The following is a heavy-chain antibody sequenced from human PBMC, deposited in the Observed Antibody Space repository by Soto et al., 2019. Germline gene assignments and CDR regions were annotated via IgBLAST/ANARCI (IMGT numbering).Heavy chain of an antibody. J-gene: IGHJ6*02. V-gene: IGHV4-30-4*01. Sequence: SETLSLTXTVSGGSISSGDYYWSWIRQPPGKGLEWIGYIYYSGSTYYNPSPKSRVTISVDTSKNQFSLKLSSVTAADTAVYYCARATIQYYYDSSGSSRGMDVWGQGTTVTVSS. CDR2: IYYSGST. D-gene: IGHD3-22*01. CDR3: ARATIQYYYDSSGSSRGMDV. CDR1: GGSISSGDYY.